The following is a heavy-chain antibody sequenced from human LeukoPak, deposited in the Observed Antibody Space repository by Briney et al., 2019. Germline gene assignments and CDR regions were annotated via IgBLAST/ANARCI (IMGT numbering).Heavy chain of an antibody. CDR3: ARALAGINDFWRGYSFDY. Sequence: SVKGRFTIYRDNAKNSLYLQMNSLRAEDTAVYYCARALAGINDFWRGYSFDYWGQGTLVTVS. V-gene: IGHV3-7*04. J-gene: IGHJ4*02. D-gene: IGHD3-3*01.